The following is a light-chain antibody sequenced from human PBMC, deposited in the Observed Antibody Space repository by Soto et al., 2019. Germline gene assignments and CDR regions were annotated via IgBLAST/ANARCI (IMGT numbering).Light chain of an antibody. CDR1: QGISSY. CDR3: QQYYSYPSYT. CDR2: AAS. V-gene: IGKV1-8*01. J-gene: IGKJ2*01. Sequence: AIRMTQSPSSLSASTGDRVTITCRASQGISSYLAWYQQKPGKAPKLLIYAASTLQSGVPSRFSGSGSGTDFTLTISCLQSEDFATYYCQQYYSYPSYTFGQGTKPEIK.